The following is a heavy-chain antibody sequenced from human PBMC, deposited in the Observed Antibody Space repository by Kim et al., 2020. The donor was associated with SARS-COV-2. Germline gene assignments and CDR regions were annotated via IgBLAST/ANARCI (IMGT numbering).Heavy chain of an antibody. D-gene: IGHD3-10*01. CDR3: AKFGRGFDY. CDR2: ISWNSGSI. V-gene: IGHV3-9*01. Sequence: GGSLRLSCAASGFTFDDYAMHWVRQAPGKGLEWVSGISWNSGSIGYADSVKGRFTISRDNAKNSLYLQMNSLRAEDTALYYCAKFGRGFDYWGQGTLVTVSS. J-gene: IGHJ4*02. CDR1: GFTFDDYA.